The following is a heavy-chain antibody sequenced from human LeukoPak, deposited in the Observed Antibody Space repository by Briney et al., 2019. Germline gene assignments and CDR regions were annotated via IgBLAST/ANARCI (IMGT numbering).Heavy chain of an antibody. Sequence: GSLRLSCAASGFTITDYYRSWIRQPPGKGLEWIGYIYYSGSTNYNPSLKSRVTISVDTSKNQFSLKLSSVTAADTAVYYCARVHPYYYYYYGMDVWGQGTTVTVSS. CDR2: IYYSGST. J-gene: IGHJ6*02. CDR1: GFTITDYY. V-gene: IGHV4-59*01. CDR3: ARVHPYYYYYYGMDV.